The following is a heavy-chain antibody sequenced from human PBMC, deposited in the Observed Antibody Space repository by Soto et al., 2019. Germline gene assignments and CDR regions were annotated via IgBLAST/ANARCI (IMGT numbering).Heavy chain of an antibody. CDR1: GFTFSSYA. J-gene: IGHJ6*02. Sequence: GGSLRLSCAASGFTFSSYAMSWVRQAPGKGLEWVSAISGSGGSTYYADSVKGRFTISRDNSKNTLYLQMNSLRAEDTAVYYCAKVTWHLGFWSGYNLYYGMDVWGQGTTVTVSS. CDR3: AKVTWHLGFWSGYNLYYGMDV. V-gene: IGHV3-23*01. CDR2: ISGSGGST. D-gene: IGHD3-3*01.